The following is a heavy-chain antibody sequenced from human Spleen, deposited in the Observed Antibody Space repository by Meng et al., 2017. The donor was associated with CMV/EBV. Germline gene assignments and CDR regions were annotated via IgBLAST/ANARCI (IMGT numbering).Heavy chain of an antibody. Sequence: GESLKISCTASGFTFGEYAMSWVRQAPGKGLEWVGFIRSKAYGGTTEYAASVKGRFTISRDDSKSIAYLQMNSLKTEDTAVYYCTRSLGSSSWLYFDYWGQGTLVTVSS. CDR2: IRSKAYGGTT. D-gene: IGHD6-13*01. J-gene: IGHJ4*02. V-gene: IGHV3-49*04. CDR3: TRSLGSSSWLYFDY. CDR1: GFTFGEYA.